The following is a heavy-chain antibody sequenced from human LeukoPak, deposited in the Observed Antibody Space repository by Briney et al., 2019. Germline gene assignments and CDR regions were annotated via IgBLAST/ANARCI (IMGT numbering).Heavy chain of an antibody. CDR1: GFTFSSYG. CDR3: AKVPGYSGYDYLDY. J-gene: IGHJ4*02. Sequence: GRSLRLSCAASGFTFSSYGMHWVRQAPGKGLEWVAVISYDGSNKYYADSVKGRFTISRDNSKNTLYLQMNSLRAEDTAVYYCAKVPGYSGYDYLDYWGQGTLVTVSS. D-gene: IGHD5-12*01. CDR2: ISYDGSNK. V-gene: IGHV3-30*18.